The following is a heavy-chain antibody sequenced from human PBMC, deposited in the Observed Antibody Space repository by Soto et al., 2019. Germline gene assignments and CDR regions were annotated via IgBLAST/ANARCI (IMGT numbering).Heavy chain of an antibody. V-gene: IGHV4-30-2*01. CDR1: GGSISSGGYS. D-gene: IGHD2-2*01. CDR2: IYHSGST. Sequence: SETLSLTCAVSGGSISSGGYSWSWIRQPPGKGLEWIGYIYHSGSTYYNPSLKSRVTISVDRSKNQFSLKLSSVTAADTAVYYCARTGRHCSSTSCYSFFWFDPWGQGTLVTVSS. CDR3: ARTGRHCSSTSCYSFFWFDP. J-gene: IGHJ5*02.